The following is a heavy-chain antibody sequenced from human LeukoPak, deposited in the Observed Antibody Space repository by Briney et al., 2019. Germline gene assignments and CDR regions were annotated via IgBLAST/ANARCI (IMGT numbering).Heavy chain of an antibody. V-gene: IGHV4-61*01. CDR1: GVSVGSGTYY. J-gene: IGHJ3*02. CDR3: TRSTNLEAFDI. D-gene: IGHD2-8*01. CDR2: IYYSGST. Sequence: KSSETLSLTCTVSGVSVGSGTYYWSWIRQPPGKGLEWIGYIYYSGSTNYNPSLKSRVTISVDTSKNQCSLKLSSVTTADTAVYYCTRSTNLEAFDIWGQGTMVTVSS.